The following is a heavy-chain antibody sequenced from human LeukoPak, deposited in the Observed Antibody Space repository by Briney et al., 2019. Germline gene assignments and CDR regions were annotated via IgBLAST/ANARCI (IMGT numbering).Heavy chain of an antibody. CDR1: GYTFSNYG. Sequence: ASVKVSCKASGYTFSNYGINWVRQAPGQGLEWIGWIHSNNGNTNYAQRLQGRVTMTTDPSTSTAYMELRSLRSDDTAVYYCARHIVVVREYYYFGMDVWGQGTTVTVSS. CDR3: ARHIVVVREYYYFGMDV. D-gene: IGHD2-15*01. V-gene: IGHV1-18*01. J-gene: IGHJ6*01. CDR2: IHSNNGNT.